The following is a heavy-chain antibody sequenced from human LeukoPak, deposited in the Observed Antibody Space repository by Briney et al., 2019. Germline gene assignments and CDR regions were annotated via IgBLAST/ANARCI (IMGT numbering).Heavy chain of an antibody. V-gene: IGHV4-30-2*01. J-gene: IGHJ4*02. CDR1: NGSISSGGYS. Sequence: PSQTLSLTCAVSNGSISSGGYSWSWIRQPPGKGLEFIGYIYHSGSTYYSPSLKSRGTISVDRSKNQFSLNLNSVTAADTAVYYCARGRRGDYYFDYWGQGTLVTVSS. CDR3: ARGRRGDYYFDY. CDR2: IYHSGST. D-gene: IGHD2-21*02.